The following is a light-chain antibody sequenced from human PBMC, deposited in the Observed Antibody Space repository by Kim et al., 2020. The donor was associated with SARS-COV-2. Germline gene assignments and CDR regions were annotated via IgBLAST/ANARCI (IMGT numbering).Light chain of an antibody. CDR2: EVS. CDR1: SSDVGGYNY. J-gene: IGLJ2*01. CDR3: SSYAGSNNLV. V-gene: IGLV2-8*01. Sequence: GQSVTSSGPGTSSDVGGYNYVSWYQQHPGKAPKLMIYEVSKRPSGVPDRFSGSKSGNTASLTVSGLQAEDEADYYCSSYAGSNNLVFGGGTQLTVL.